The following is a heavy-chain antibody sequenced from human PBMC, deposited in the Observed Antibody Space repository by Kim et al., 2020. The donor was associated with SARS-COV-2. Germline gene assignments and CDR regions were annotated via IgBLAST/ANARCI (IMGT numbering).Heavy chain of an antibody. CDR1: GGSISSSSYY. J-gene: IGHJ5*02. CDR2: IYYSGST. D-gene: IGHD5-12*01. V-gene: IGHV4-39*01. CDR3: ARPAYSGYEGSTPWFDP. Sequence: SETLSLTCTVSGGSISSSSYYWGWIRQPPGKGLEWIGSIYYSGSTYYNPSLKSRVTISVDTSKNQFSLKLSSVTAADTAVYYCARPAYSGYEGSTPWFDPWGQGTLVTVSS.